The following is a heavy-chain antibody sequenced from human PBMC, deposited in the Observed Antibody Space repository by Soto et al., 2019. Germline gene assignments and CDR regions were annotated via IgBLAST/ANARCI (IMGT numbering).Heavy chain of an antibody. D-gene: IGHD6-19*01. CDR1: GFTFSSYG. CDR2: IWYDGSNK. V-gene: IGHV3-33*01. Sequence: QVQLVGSGGGVVQPGRSLRLSCAASGFTFSSYGMHWVRQAPGKGLEWVAVIWYDGSNKYYADSVKGRFTISRDNSKNTLYLQMNSLRAEDTAVYYCARGGGQWLVDYYYGMDVWGQGTTVTVSS. J-gene: IGHJ6*02. CDR3: ARGGGQWLVDYYYGMDV.